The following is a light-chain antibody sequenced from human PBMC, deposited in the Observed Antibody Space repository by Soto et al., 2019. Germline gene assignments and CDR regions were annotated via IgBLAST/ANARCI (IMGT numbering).Light chain of an antibody. Sequence: QPVLTQPPSASGTPGQRVTISCSGSNSNIGSNTVNWYQQLPGTAPKLLIYSNNQRPSGVPDRFSGSKSGTSASLAISGLQSEDEADYYCAAWVDNLNGPHWVFGGGTKLTVL. CDR1: NSNIGSNT. J-gene: IGLJ3*02. V-gene: IGLV1-44*01. CDR3: AAWVDNLNGPHWV. CDR2: SNN.